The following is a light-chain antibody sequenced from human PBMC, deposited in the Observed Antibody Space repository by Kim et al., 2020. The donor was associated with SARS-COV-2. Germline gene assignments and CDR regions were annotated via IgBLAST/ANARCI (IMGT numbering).Light chain of an antibody. CDR2: VAS. J-gene: IGKJ1*01. CDR1: QGISNY. V-gene: IGKV1-17*03. CDR3: LQHADYPRT. Sequence: DIQMTQSPSAMPASIGDRVSITCRASQGISNYLAWFQQKPGKVPKRLIYVASNLQSGVPSRFSGSGSGTEFTLTVSSLQPEDFAIYSCLQHADYPRTFGQGTKLEI.